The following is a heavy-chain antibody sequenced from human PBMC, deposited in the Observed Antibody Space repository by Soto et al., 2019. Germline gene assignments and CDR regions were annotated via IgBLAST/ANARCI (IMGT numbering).Heavy chain of an antibody. CDR1: GFTFSSYA. CDR2: ISGSGGST. CDR3: AKARDFWNPSHYYYYGMDV. D-gene: IGHD3-3*01. Sequence: GGSLRLSCAASGFTFSSYAMSWVRQAPGKGLEWVSAISGSGGSTYYADSVKGRFTISRDNSKNTLYLQMNSLRAEDTAVYYCAKARDFWNPSHYYYYGMDVWGQGTTVTVSS. V-gene: IGHV3-23*01. J-gene: IGHJ6*02.